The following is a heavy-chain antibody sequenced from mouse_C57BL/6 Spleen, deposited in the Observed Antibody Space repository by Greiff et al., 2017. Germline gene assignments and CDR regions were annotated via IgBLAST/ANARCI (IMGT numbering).Heavy chain of an antibody. CDR1: GYAFSSSW. J-gene: IGHJ2*01. D-gene: IGHD4-1*01. CDR2: IYPGDGDT. CDR3: ARRLEDYVDY. V-gene: IGHV1-82*01. Sequence: QVQLKESGPELVKPGASVKISCKASGYAFSSSWMNWVKQRPGKGLEWIGRIYPGDGDTNYNGKFKGKATLTADKSSSTAYMQLSSLTSEDSAVYFCARRLEDYVDYWGQGTTLTVSS.